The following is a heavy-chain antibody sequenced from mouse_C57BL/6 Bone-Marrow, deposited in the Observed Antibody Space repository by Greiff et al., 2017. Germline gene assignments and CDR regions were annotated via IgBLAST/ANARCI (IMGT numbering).Heavy chain of an antibody. Sequence: VQLQQSGAELARPGASVKLSCKASGYTFTSYGISWVKQRTGQGLEWIGEIYPRSGNTYYNEKFKGKATLTADKSSSTAYTELRSLTSEDSAVYFCARRAMVTSPDYFDYRGQGTTLTVSS. CDR3: ARRAMVTSPDYFDY. J-gene: IGHJ2*01. CDR1: GYTFTSYG. V-gene: IGHV1-81*01. D-gene: IGHD2-2*01. CDR2: IYPRSGNT.